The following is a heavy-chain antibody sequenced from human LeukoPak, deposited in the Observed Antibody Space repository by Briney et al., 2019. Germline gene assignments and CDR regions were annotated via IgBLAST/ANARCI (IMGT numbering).Heavy chain of an antibody. Sequence: PSETLSLTCTVSGGSISSSSYYWGWIRQPPGKGLEWIGSIYYSGSTYYNPSLKSRVTISVDTSKNQFSLKLSSVTAADTAVYYCARTYYYDSSGFEKFDYWGQGTLVTVSS. CDR1: GGSISSSSYY. CDR2: IYYSGST. CDR3: ARTYYYDSSGFEKFDY. J-gene: IGHJ4*02. V-gene: IGHV4-39*01. D-gene: IGHD3-22*01.